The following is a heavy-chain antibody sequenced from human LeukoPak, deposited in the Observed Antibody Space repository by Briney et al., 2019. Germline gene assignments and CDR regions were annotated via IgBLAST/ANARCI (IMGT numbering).Heavy chain of an antibody. V-gene: IGHV3-23*01. D-gene: IGHD2-15*01. CDR2: ISDSGNT. J-gene: IGHJ6*03. CDR3: ARDSFYCSGGSCYSFDYYYYMDV. Sequence: GGSLRLSCAASGFTLSSYAMSWVRQAPGKGLEWVSAISDSGNTYHADSVKGRFTISRDSSKNTLFLQMNSLRAEDTAVYYCARDSFYCSGGSCYSFDYYYYMDVWGKGTTVTVSS. CDR1: GFTLSSYA.